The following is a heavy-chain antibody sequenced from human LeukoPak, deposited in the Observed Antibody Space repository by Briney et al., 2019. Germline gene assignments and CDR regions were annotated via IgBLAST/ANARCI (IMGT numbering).Heavy chain of an antibody. CDR3: AKDPDSSGS. J-gene: IGHJ4*02. Sequence: GGSLRLSCAASGFTFSSYSMNWVRQAPGKGLEWVSYISSSSSTIYYADSVKGRFTISRDNSKNTLYLQMNSLRAEDTAVYYCAKDPDSSGSWGQGTLVTVSS. CDR1: GFTFSSYS. CDR2: ISSSSSTI. D-gene: IGHD6-19*01. V-gene: IGHV3-48*01.